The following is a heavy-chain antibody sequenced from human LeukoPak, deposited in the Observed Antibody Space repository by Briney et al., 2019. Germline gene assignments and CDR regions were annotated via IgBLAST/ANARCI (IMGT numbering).Heavy chain of an antibody. V-gene: IGHV1-46*01. CDR2: INPSGGST. CDR3: ARDLRGNSMFFDY. Sequence: ASVTVSCKASGYTFTSYYMHWVRQAPGQGLEWMGIINPSGGSTSYAQKFQGRVTLTSDTSISTAYMELSRLSPDDTAMYYCARDLRGNSMFFDYWGQGTVVTVSS. D-gene: IGHD1-1*01. CDR1: GYTFTSYY. J-gene: IGHJ4*02.